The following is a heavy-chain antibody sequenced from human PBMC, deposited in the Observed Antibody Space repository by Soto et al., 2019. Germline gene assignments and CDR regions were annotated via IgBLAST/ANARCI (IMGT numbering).Heavy chain of an antibody. CDR1: GYTFTSYA. CDR2: INAGNGNT. CDR3: ARVVPAAICLDY. J-gene: IGHJ4*02. V-gene: IGHV1-3*01. D-gene: IGHD2-2*01. Sequence: ASVKVSCKASGYTFTSYAMHWVRQAPGQRLEWMGWINAGNGNTKYSQKFQGRVTITRDTSASTAYMELSSLRSEDTAVYYCARVVPAAICLDYWGQGTLVTVSS.